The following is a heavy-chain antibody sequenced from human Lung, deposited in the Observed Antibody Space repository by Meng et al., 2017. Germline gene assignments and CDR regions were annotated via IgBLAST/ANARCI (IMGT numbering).Heavy chain of an antibody. D-gene: IGHD2-2*02. Sequence: GESLKISCPASGFTFGDYAMSWVRQAPGKGLEWVGFIRSKAYGGTTEYAASVKGRFTISRDDSKSIAYLQMNSLKTEDTAVYYCTRFGRYCSSTSCYIDYWGHGTLVTVSS. V-gene: IGHV3-49*04. CDR3: TRFGRYCSSTSCYIDY. J-gene: IGHJ4*01. CDR2: IRSKAYGGTT. CDR1: GFTFGDYA.